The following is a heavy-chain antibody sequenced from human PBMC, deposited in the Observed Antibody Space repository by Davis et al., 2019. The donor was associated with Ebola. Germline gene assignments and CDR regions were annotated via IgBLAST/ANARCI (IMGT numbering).Heavy chain of an antibody. CDR2: ISAYNGNT. J-gene: IGHJ4*02. CDR3: ARVRMSSGWYGADY. V-gene: IGHV1-18*04. D-gene: IGHD6-19*01. Sequence: ASVNVSCKASVYTFTSHGLSWVRQAPGQGLEWMGWISAYNGNTNYAQKLQGRVTMTTDTSTSTAYMELRSLRSDETDVYYGARVRMSSGWYGADYWGKGTLVTVSS. CDR1: VYTFTSHG.